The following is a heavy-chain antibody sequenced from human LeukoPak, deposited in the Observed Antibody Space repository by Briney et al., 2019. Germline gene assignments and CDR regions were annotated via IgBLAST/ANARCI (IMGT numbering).Heavy chain of an antibody. J-gene: IGHJ4*02. CDR3: VRDNDFWSGYYSPTRGYFDY. CDR1: GFTFSSYS. CDR2: IRYDGSNE. D-gene: IGHD3-3*01. Sequence: GGSLRLSCAASGFTFSSYSMNWVRQAPGKGLEWVSFIRYDGSNEYYGDSVKGRFTISRDNSKNTLYMQMNSLRGEDTAVYYCVRDNDFWSGYYSPTRGYFDYWGQGTLVTVSS. V-gene: IGHV3-30*02.